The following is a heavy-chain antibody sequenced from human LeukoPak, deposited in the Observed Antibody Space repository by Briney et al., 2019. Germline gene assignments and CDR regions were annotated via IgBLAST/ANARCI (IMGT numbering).Heavy chain of an antibody. CDR3: ARGPGRWLQLARDYFDY. CDR2: INHSGST. CDR1: GGSININTYY. J-gene: IGHJ4*02. Sequence: SETLSLTCTVSGGSININTYYWGWIRQPPGKGLEWIGEINHSGSTNYNPSLKSRVTISVDTSKNQFSLKLSSVTAADTAVYYCARGPGRWLQLARDYFDYWGQGTLVTVSS. V-gene: IGHV4-39*07. D-gene: IGHD5-24*01.